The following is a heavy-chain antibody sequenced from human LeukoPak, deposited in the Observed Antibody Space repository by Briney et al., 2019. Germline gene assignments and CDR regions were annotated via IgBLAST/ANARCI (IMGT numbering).Heavy chain of an antibody. CDR2: IYTSGST. V-gene: IGHV4-61*02. J-gene: IGHJ6*03. CDR1: GGSISSGSYY. Sequence: SETLSLTCTVSGGSISSGSYYWSWIRQPAGKGLEWIGRIYTSGSTNYNPSLKSRVTISVDTSKNQFSLKLSSVTAADTAVYYCARIAAAGMVYYYYYMDVWGKGTTVTISS. CDR3: ARIAAAGMVYYYYYMDV. D-gene: IGHD6-13*01.